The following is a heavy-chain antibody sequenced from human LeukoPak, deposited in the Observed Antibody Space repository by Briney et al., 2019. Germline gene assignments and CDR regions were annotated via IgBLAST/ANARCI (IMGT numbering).Heavy chain of an antibody. J-gene: IGHJ4*02. CDR3: ARDYYDFWSGLFDY. D-gene: IGHD3-3*01. CDR2: IYTNGGT. CDR1: GSSISSYY. V-gene: IGHV4-4*07. Sequence: SETLSLTCTVSGSSISSYYWSWLRQPAGKGLEWIGRIYTNGGTNYNPSLKSRVTMSVDTSKNQFSLKLTSVTAADTAVYYCARDYYDFWSGLFDYWGQGTLVTVSS.